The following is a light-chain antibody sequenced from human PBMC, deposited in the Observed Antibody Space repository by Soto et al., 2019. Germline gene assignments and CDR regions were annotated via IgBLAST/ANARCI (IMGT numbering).Light chain of an antibody. J-gene: IGKJ3*01. CDR3: PQYADLPFT. V-gene: IGKV1-33*01. Sequence: DIQMTQSPSSLSASVGDRVTITCQASQNIRTYLNWCQQKPGQAPKLLIDDASNLGTWVPSRFSGSASGTDFTFTISSLQPEGIATYYCPQYADLPFTFGPGTEVDIK. CDR2: DAS. CDR1: QNIRTY.